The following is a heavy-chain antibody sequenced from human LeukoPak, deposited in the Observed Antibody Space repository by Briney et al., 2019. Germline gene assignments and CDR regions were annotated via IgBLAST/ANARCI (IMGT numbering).Heavy chain of an antibody. J-gene: IGHJ5*02. CDR3: AKRPSSYGSSTPNWFDP. CDR2: ISGSGDTT. CDR1: GFTFSSYA. D-gene: IGHD3-16*02. Sequence: PGGSLRLSCAASGFTFSSYAMGWVRQAPGKGLEWVPAISGSGDTTYYADSVKGRFTISRDNSKNTLSLQMHSLRAEDTAVYYCAKRPSSYGSSTPNWFDPWGQGTLVTVSS. V-gene: IGHV3-23*01.